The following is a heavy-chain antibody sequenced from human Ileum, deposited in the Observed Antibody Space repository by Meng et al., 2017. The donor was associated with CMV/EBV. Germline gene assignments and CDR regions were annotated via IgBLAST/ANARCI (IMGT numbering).Heavy chain of an antibody. J-gene: IGHJ5*02. CDR3: ARGVTTFMGNWFEP. CDR1: PGSIVSGCKY. CDR2: FYNSGST. D-gene: IGHD1-1*01. V-gene: IGHV4-61*09. Sequence: GRVWLKPPQPPSLSSSVSPGSIVSGCKYGPWIRQPAGKVLEWIGHFYNSGSTNYNPSLKSRVTISVDTSKNQFSLKLSSVTAEDTAVYYCARGVTTFMGNWFEPWGQGSLVTVSS.